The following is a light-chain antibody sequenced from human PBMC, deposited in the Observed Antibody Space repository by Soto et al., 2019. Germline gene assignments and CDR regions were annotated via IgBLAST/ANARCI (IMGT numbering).Light chain of an antibody. CDR1: SGSVSTTYY. CDR3: MLYMGGGLVV. J-gene: IGLJ2*01. CDR2: STN. Sequence: QTVVTQEPSFSVSPGGKVTLTCGLTSGSVSTTYYPSWYQQTPGQAPRTLIYSTNIRSSGVPDRFSGSILGNKAALTITGAQSEDESDYHCMLYMGGGLVVFGGGTKVTVL. V-gene: IGLV8-61*01.